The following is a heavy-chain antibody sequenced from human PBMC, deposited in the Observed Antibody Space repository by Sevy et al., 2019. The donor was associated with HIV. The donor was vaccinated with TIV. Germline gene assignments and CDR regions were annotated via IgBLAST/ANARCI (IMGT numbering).Heavy chain of an antibody. Sequence: SETLSLTCSVSGDSINNYYWSWIRQPPGKGLEWIGYTSYSGTTNYSPPLKSRVDNSVDTSMHHFSLKIYSVTAAHTAVHYWARLRWDVVDEPDATPRCYFDSWGQGIRVTVS. D-gene: IGHD2-2*02. CDR1: GDSINNYY. CDR3: ARLRWDVVDEPDATPRCYFDS. V-gene: IGHV4-59*08. J-gene: IGHJ4*02. CDR2: TSYSGTT.